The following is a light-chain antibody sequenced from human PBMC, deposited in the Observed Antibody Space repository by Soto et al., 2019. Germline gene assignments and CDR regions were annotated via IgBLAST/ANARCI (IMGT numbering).Light chain of an antibody. CDR1: QGISNY. CDR2: AAS. J-gene: IGKJ1*01. CDR3: LQHNSYPRT. Sequence: DIQMTQSPSAMSTSVGDRVTITCRARQGISNYLAWFQQKPGKVPKRLIYAASILQSGVPSRFSGSRSGTEFTLTISSLHPEEFATYFGLQHNSYPRTFGQGTKVEI. V-gene: IGKV1-17*03.